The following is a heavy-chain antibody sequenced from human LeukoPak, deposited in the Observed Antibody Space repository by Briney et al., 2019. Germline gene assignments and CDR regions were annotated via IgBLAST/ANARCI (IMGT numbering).Heavy chain of an antibody. CDR2: IYTAETT. J-gene: IGHJ4*02. Sequence: PGGSLRLSCAASGFTVSSKYMSWVRQAPGKGLEWVSVIYTAETTYYTDSVKGRFTISRDNSKNTLYLQMDGLRVEDTAVYYCAKVGAVAAVENWGQGTLVTVSS. D-gene: IGHD6-19*01. CDR1: GFTVSSKY. V-gene: IGHV3-66*01. CDR3: AKVGAVAAVEN.